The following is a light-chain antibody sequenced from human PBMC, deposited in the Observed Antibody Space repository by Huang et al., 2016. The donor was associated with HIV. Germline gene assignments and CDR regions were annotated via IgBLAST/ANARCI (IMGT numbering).Light chain of an antibody. CDR1: QSISDF. J-gene: IGKJ2*01. V-gene: IGKV3-11*01. CDR2: DAS. CDR3: HQRSDWLYT. Sequence: EIVLTQSPATLSLSPGDRATLSCRATQSISDFLAWYQQKPGQPPRLLIYDASPRAHGIPDRFSGSGSGTDFTRTIRSLEPEDFAVYYCHQRSDWLYTFGQGTKLEIK.